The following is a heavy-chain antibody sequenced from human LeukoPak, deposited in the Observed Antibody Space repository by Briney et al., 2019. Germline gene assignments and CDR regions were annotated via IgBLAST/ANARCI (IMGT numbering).Heavy chain of an antibody. J-gene: IGHJ6*02. D-gene: IGHD3-16*01. CDR1: GYTFTGYY. CDR3: ASSRNALSAMDV. Sequence: ASVKVSCKASGYTFTGYYMHWVRQAPGQGLEWMGWINPNSGGTNYAQKFQGWVTMTRDTSISTAYMELSRLRSDDTAVYYCASSRNALSAMDVWGQGTTVTVSS. CDR2: INPNSGGT. V-gene: IGHV1-2*04.